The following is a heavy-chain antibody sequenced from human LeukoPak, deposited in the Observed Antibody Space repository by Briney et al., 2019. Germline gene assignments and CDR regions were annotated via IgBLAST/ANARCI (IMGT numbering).Heavy chain of an antibody. J-gene: IGHJ4*02. CDR3: AIQIVVVTAFDY. CDR1: GYTFTGYY. CDR2: INPNSGGT. V-gene: IGHV1-2*06. Sequence: ASVKVSCKASGYTFTGYYMHWVRQAPGQGLEWMGRINPNSGGTNYAQKFQGRVTMIRDTSISTAYMELSRLRSDDTAVYYCAIQIVVVTAFDYWGQGTLVTVSS. D-gene: IGHD3-22*01.